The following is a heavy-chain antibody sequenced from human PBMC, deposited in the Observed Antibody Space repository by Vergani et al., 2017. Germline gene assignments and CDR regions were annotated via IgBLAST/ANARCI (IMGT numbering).Heavy chain of an antibody. CDR2: IHHSGDT. J-gene: IGHJ6*02. CDR3: ARDRGSGGFFPSSDFYGMDV. CDR1: DSSIMTNPY. D-gene: IGHD3-10*01. V-gene: IGHV4-38-2*02. Sequence: QVQLQESGPGLVKPSETLTLTCDVSDSSIMTNPYWGWFRQSPGKGLEWIGCIHHSGDTHYNSSLKSLVSISIVSSSKFSLSLTSVTAADTAIYYCARDRGSGGFFPSSDFYGMDVWGHGTTVTVSS.